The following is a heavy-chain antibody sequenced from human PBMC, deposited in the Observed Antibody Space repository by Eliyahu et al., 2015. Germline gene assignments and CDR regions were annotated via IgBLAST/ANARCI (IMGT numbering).Heavy chain of an antibody. Sequence: QVQLVESGGXLVKPGGSLRLSCAASGFILSAXNMNWIRQAPGKGLGAVSYISSSGTIYYADSVKGRFTISRDNAKNSLYLQMDSLGAEDTAVYYCARDHHTRITVAGTWYFGLWGRGTLVTVSS. J-gene: IGHJ2*01. CDR1: GFILSAXN. V-gene: IGHV3-11*01. D-gene: IGHD6-19*01. CDR2: ISSSGTI. CDR3: ARDHHTRITVAGTWYFGL.